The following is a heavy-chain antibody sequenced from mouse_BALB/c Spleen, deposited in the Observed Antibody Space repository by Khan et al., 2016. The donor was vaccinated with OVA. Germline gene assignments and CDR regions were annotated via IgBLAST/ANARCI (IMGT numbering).Heavy chain of an antibody. CDR3: ASNLTGSFAY. J-gene: IGHJ3*01. Sequence: EVELVESGGDLVKPGGSLKLSCAASGFTFSNYGMSWVRQIPDKRLEWVATINSDGSYTYYPESVKGRFTISRNNAKNTLSLEMISLRSDDTAMYYCASNLTGSFAYWGQGTLVTVFA. CDR1: GFTFSNYG. CDR2: INSDGSYT. D-gene: IGHD4-1*01. V-gene: IGHV5-6*01.